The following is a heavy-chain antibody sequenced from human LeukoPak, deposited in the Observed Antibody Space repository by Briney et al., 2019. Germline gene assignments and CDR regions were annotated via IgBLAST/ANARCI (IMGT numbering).Heavy chain of an antibody. CDR3: AKEGDILTGYHHYYYYYYMDV. J-gene: IGHJ6*03. D-gene: IGHD3-9*01. CDR2: IYSGGNT. CDR1: GFTVSSNS. Sequence: GGSLRLSCTVSGFTVSSNSMSWVRQAPGKGLEWVSFIYSGGNTHYSDSVKGRFTISRDNSKNTLYLQMNSLRVEDTAVYYCAKEGDILTGYHHYYYYYYMDVWGKGTTVTISS. V-gene: IGHV3-53*01.